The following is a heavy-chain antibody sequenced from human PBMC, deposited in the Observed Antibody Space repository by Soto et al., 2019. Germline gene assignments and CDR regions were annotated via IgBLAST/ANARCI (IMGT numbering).Heavy chain of an antibody. D-gene: IGHD3-10*01. Sequence: SETLSLTCTVSGGSINSGDYYWTWVRQPPGKGLEWIGNIFHSGSTYYTPSLQSRVTISLDTSKNHFSLKLSSVTPADTAVYYCARDRYYGSGTYYNFYSGLDVWGQGTTVTVSS. CDR1: GGSINSGDYY. J-gene: IGHJ6*02. V-gene: IGHV4-30-4*01. CDR3: ARDRYYGSGTYYNFYSGLDV. CDR2: IFHSGST.